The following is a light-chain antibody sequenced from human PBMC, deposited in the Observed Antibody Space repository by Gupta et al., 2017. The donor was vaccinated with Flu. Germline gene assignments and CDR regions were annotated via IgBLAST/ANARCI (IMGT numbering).Light chain of an antibody. CDR3: IQSIPLCA. J-gene: IGKJ2*02. Sequence: DIVMTQTPLSLSVTPGQPASISCKSSQSLLHSDGKTYLYWYRQKPGQPPQLMIYEGSNRCSGDTDWFCGRGENKDFTPKSSRGEDEDGGVYYCIQSIPLCAFGQGTKLEIK. CDR1: QSLLHSDGKTY. CDR2: EGS. V-gene: IGKV2D-29*01.